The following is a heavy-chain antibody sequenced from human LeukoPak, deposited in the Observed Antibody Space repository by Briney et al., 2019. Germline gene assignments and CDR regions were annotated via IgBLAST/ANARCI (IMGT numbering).Heavy chain of an antibody. V-gene: IGHV4-34*01. CDR3: ARVDLKNNWFDP. CDR1: GGSFSGYY. J-gene: IGHJ5*02. CDR2: INHSGST. Sequence: SETLSLTCAVYGGSFSGYYWSWIRQPPGKGLEWIGEINHSGSTNYNPSLKSRVTISVDTSKNQFSLKLSSVTAADTAVYYCARVDLKNNWFDPWGQGTLVTVSS.